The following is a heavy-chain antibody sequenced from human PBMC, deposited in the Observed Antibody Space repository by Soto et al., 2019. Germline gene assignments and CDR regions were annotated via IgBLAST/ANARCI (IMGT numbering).Heavy chain of an antibody. D-gene: IGHD1-1*01. Sequence: WVRHYTRQGLEWMGWISAYNGNTNYAQKLQGRVTMTTDTSTSTAYMELRSLRSDDTAVYYCARDKRRRVPVYDFLRNRTFDL. V-gene: IGHV1-18*01. CDR2: ISAYNGNT. CDR3: ARDKRRRVPVYDFLRNRTFDL. J-gene: IGHJ2*01.